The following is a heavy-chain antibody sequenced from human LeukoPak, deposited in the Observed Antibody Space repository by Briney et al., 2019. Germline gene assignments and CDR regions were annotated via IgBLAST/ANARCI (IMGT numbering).Heavy chain of an antibody. CDR2: IYYSGST. V-gene: IGHV4-31*03. CDR3: ARVEPYDSSGYYPLDFDY. D-gene: IGHD3-22*01. J-gene: IGHJ4*02. CDR1: GVSISSGGYY. Sequence: PSETLSLTCTVSGVSISSGGYYWTWIRQHPGKGLEWVGYIYYSGSTSYNPSLESRVSISVDTSKNQFSLKLSSVTAADTAVYYCARVEPYDSSGYYPLDFDYWGQGTLVTVSS.